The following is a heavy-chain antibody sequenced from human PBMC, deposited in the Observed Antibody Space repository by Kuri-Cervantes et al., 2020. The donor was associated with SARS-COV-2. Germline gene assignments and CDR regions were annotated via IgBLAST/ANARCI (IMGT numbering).Heavy chain of an antibody. CDR1: GGSISTYY. Sequence: ESLKISCTVSGGSISTYYWSWIRQPPGKGLEWIGYLYYSGSTNYNPSPKSRVTISLDTSKNQFSLKLSSVTAADTAVYYCARVYYDSSGYYEVRYFDYWGQGTLVTVSS. CDR2: LYYSGST. CDR3: ARVYYDSSGYYEVRYFDY. V-gene: IGHV4-59*01. D-gene: IGHD3-22*01. J-gene: IGHJ4*02.